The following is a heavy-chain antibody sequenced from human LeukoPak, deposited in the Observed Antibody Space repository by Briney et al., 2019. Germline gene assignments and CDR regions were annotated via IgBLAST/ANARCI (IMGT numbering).Heavy chain of an antibody. CDR1: GFTFSSYA. CDR3: ARATVDRDY. V-gene: IGHV3-53*04. D-gene: IGHD4-23*01. Sequence: GGSLRLSCAASGFTFSSYAMGWVRQAPGKGLELVSAIYSGGSTYYADSVKGRFTISRHNSKNTLYLQMNSLRAEDTAVYYCARATVDRDYWGQGTLVTVSS. J-gene: IGHJ4*02. CDR2: IYSGGST.